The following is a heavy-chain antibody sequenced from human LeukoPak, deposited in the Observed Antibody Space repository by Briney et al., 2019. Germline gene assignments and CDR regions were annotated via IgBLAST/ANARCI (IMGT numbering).Heavy chain of an antibody. CDR3: ATDSSGYYYNFDY. J-gene: IGHJ4*02. CDR1: GFTFSSYA. V-gene: IGHV3-23*01. Sequence: GGSLRLSCAASGFTFSSYAMSWVRQAPGKGLEWVSAISGSGGSTYYADSVKGRFTISRDNSKNTLYLQMNSLRAEDTAVYYCATDSSGYYYNFDYWGRGTLVTVSS. CDR2: ISGSGGST. D-gene: IGHD3-22*01.